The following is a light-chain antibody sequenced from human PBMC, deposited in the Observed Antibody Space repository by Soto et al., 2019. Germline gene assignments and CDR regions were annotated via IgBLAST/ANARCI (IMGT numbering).Light chain of an antibody. J-gene: IGLJ1*01. CDR2: RNN. CDR1: SSNIGNNY. Sequence: QSVLTQPPSASGTPGQRVTISCSGSSSNIGNNYVYWYQQLPGTAPKLLIYRNNQWPSGVPDRFSGSRSGSSGSLAITGLQPEDEADYYCQSYDSGVTGSVFGTGTKVTVL. V-gene: IGLV1-47*01. CDR3: QSYDSGVTGSV.